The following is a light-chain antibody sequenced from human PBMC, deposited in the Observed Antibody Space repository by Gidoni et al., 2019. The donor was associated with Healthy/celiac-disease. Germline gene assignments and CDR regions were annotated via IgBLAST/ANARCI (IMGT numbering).Light chain of an antibody. V-gene: IGKV1-39*01. CDR3: QQSYSTPRT. CDR2: AAA. CDR1: QSISSY. Sequence: DIQMTQSPSSLSASVGDRVTITCRASQSISSYLNWYQQKPGKAPQLLIYAAASLQSGVPSSFSGSGSWTDFTLTISSLQHEDFAPYYCQQSYSTPRTFGGGTKVEIK. J-gene: IGKJ4*01.